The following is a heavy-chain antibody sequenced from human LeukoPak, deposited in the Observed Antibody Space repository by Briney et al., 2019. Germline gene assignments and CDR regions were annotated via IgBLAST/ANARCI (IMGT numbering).Heavy chain of an antibody. D-gene: IGHD5-12*01. V-gene: IGHV4-59*01. CDR1: GGSISSYY. CDR3: ARATTYDAFDI. J-gene: IGHJ3*02. Sequence: SETLSLTCTVSGGSISSYYWSWIRQPPGKGLEWIGYIYYSGSTNYNPSLKSRVTISVDTSKNQFSLKLSSMTAADTAVYYCARATTYDAFDIWGQGTMVTVSS. CDR2: IYYSGST.